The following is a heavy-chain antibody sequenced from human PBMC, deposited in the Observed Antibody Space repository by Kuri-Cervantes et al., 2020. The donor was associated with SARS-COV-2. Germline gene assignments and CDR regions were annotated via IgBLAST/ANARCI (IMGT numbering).Heavy chain of an antibody. CDR2: ISSSSYT. J-gene: IGHJ5*02. CDR3: ARDQSYYDSSGYMARWFDP. V-gene: IGHV3-11*06. CDR1: GFTFSDYY. Sequence: GGSLRLSCEASGFTFSDYYMSWIRQAPGKGLEWVSYISSSSYTNYADSVKGRFTISRDNAKNSLYLQMNSLRAEDTAVYFCARDQSYYDSSGYMARWFDPWGQGTLVTVSS. D-gene: IGHD3-22*01.